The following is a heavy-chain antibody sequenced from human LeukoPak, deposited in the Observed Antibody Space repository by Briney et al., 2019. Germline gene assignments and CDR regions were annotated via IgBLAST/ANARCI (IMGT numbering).Heavy chain of an antibody. D-gene: IGHD3-22*01. J-gene: IGHJ4*02. V-gene: IGHV3-23*01. CDR1: GFTFSSYA. CDR3: AKDSGAYSAYIDY. CDR2: ISGSGGST. Sequence: GGSLRLSCAASGFTFSSYAMSWVRQAPGKGLEWVSAISGSGGSTYYADSVEGRFTISRDNSKNTLYLQMNNLRAEDTAVYYCAKDSGAYSAYIDYWGQGTLVTVSS.